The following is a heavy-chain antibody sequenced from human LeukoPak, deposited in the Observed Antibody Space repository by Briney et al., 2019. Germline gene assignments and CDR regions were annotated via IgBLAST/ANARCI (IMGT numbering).Heavy chain of an antibody. CDR3: ARGQRANYDSSGYYLSPYDY. D-gene: IGHD3-22*01. CDR1: GFTFSSYG. J-gene: IGHJ4*02. CDR2: ISYDGSNK. V-gene: IGHV3-30*03. Sequence: GGSLRLSCAASGFTFSSYGMHWVRQAPGKGLEWVAVISYDGSNKYYADSVKGRFTISRDNSKNTLYLQMNSLRAEDTAVYYCARGQRANYDSSGYYLSPYDYWGQGTLVTVSS.